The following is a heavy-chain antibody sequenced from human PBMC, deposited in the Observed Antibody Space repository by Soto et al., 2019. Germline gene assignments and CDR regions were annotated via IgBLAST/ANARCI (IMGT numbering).Heavy chain of an antibody. D-gene: IGHD2-21*02. CDR1: GGAVSDYY. J-gene: IGHJ5*02. Sequence: TSETLSLTCTVYGGAVSDYYWSWFRQPAGKGLERIGRIRPGGNTKYSPSLMSRVTMSVDTSLNQFCLKLTSVYSAETAVYYCVRGPFCGSYCRFAAWGQGALVTVSS. CDR2: IRPGGNT. CDR3: VRGPFCGSYCRFAA. V-gene: IGHV4-4*07.